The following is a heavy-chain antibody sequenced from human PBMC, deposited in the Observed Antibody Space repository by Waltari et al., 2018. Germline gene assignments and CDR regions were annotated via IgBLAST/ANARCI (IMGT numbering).Heavy chain of an antibody. CDR1: GFTFSSNF. J-gene: IGHJ4*02. Sequence: EVQLVESGGGSIQPGGSLRLSCGASGFTFSSNFMSWVRQAPGKGLEWVSINYNDGTTYYGDAVKGRLTIYRDNSKSTMYLQMNTLRTEDTAVYYCATGRYRFFDYWGQGTLVTVSS. D-gene: IGHD1-26*01. CDR2: NYNDGTT. CDR3: ATGRYRFFDY. V-gene: IGHV3-53*01.